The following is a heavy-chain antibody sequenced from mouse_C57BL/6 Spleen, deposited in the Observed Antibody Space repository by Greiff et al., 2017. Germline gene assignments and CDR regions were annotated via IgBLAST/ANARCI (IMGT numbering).Heavy chain of an antibody. D-gene: IGHD1-1*01. Sequence: VQLQQSGPELVKPGDSVKISCKASGYSFTGYFMNWVMQSHGQSLEWIGRINPYNGDTFYNQKFKGKATLTVDKSSSTTHMELRSLTSEDSAVYYCARGPYYYGSSYGYAMDYWGQGTSVTVSS. V-gene: IGHV1-20*01. CDR3: ARGPYYYGSSYGYAMDY. CDR1: GYSFTGYF. CDR2: INPYNGDT. J-gene: IGHJ4*01.